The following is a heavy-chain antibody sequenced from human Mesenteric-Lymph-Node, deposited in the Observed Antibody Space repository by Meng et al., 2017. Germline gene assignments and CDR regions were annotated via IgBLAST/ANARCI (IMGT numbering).Heavy chain of an antibody. CDR3: ARVPSLPDY. CDR2: ISAYNGNT. V-gene: IGHV1-18*01. D-gene: IGHD1-26*01. CDR1: GFTLTSYA. Sequence: QGQLVQSGSEWKKPWAPVKVSCKASGFTLTSYAINWVRRAPGQVLEWMGWISAYNGNTNYAQKLQCRVTMTTDTSTSTAYMELRSLRSDDTAVYYCARVPSLPDYWGQGTLVTVSS. J-gene: IGHJ4*02.